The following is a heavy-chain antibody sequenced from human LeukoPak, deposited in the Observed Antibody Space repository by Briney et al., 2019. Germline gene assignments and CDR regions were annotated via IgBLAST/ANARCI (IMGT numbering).Heavy chain of an antibody. CDR3: ALSRGYSYGDYYFDY. Sequence: GGSLRLSCAASGFTFSSYAMSWVRQAPGKGLEWVSAISGSGGSTYYADSVKGRFTISRDNSKNTLYLQMNSLRAEDTAVYYCALSRGYSYGDYYFDYWGQGTLVTVSS. CDR2: ISGSGGST. CDR1: GFTFSSYA. V-gene: IGHV3-23*01. J-gene: IGHJ4*02. D-gene: IGHD5-18*01.